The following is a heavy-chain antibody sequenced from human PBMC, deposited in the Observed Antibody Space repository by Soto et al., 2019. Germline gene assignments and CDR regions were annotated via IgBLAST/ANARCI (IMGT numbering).Heavy chain of an antibody. CDR2: TYYRSKWYN. D-gene: IGHD3-10*01. CDR3: ARAEIRYGMDV. J-gene: IGHJ6*02. CDR1: GDSVSSISVA. V-gene: IGHV6-1*01. Sequence: SQTLSLTCAISGDSVSSISVAWNWIRQYPSRGLEWLGRTYYRSKWYNDYAVSVKSRITINPDTSKNQFSLQLNSVTPEDTAVYYCARAEIRYGMDVWVQGTTVTVS.